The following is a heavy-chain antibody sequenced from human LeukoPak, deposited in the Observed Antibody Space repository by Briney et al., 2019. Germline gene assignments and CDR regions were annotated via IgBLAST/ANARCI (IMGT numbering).Heavy chain of an antibody. CDR1: GYTFAGHF. CDR3: ARVAISAVINARFDP. Sequence: GASVKVSCKASGYTFAGHFIHWIRQAPGQGLEWMGGIDPRSGGTDYAQKFQGRITMSRDTSVNTVYVELSRLKYDDAAIYYCARVAISAVINARFDPWGQGTLVSVSS. D-gene: IGHD3-3*01. J-gene: IGHJ5*02. V-gene: IGHV1-2*02. CDR2: IDPRSGGT.